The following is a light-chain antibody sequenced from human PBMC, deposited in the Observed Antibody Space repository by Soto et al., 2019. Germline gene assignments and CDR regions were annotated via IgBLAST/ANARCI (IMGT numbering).Light chain of an antibody. J-gene: IGKJ5*01. CDR3: NQSYSTTPAT. V-gene: IGKV1-39*01. CDR2: AAS. CDR1: QSISSY. Sequence: NRMAQAPSALSASVGDRDTITCRASQSISSYLNWYQQKPGKAPKLLIYAASSLQSGVPSRFSGCVSGTDFTFAIGLLSPQDFAPYYRNQSYSTTPATFGQGTRVEIK.